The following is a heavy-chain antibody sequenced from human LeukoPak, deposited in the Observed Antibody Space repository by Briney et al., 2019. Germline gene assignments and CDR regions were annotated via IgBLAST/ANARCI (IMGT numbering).Heavy chain of an antibody. Sequence: ASVKVSCKASGYTFTSYDINWVRQATGQGLEWMGWMNPNSGNTGYAQKFQGRVTMTRNTSISTAYMELSSLRFEDTAVYYCARGEEFGEFFDYWGQGTLVTVSS. CDR1: GYTFTSYD. CDR2: MNPNSGNT. J-gene: IGHJ4*02. CDR3: ARGEEFGEFFDY. D-gene: IGHD3-10*01. V-gene: IGHV1-8*01.